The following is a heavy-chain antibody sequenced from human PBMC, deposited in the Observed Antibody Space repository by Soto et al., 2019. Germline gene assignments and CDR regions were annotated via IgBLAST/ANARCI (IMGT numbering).Heavy chain of an antibody. CDR2: IWYDGSNK. D-gene: IGHD3-10*01. J-gene: IGHJ6*02. Sequence: PGGSLRLSCAASGFTFSSYGMHWVRQAPGKGLEWVAVIWYDGSNKYYADSVKGRFTISRDNSKNTLYLQMNSLRAEDTAVYYCAREGYYYGSGSYSAGMDVWGQGTTVTVSS. CDR1: GFTFSSYG. V-gene: IGHV3-33*01. CDR3: AREGYYYGSGSYSAGMDV.